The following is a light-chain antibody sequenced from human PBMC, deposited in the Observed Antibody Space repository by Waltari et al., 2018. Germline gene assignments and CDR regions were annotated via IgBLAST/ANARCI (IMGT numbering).Light chain of an antibody. J-gene: IGKJ4*01. CDR3: QQYDISPLT. V-gene: IGKV3-20*01. CDR1: QTVRTTY. CDR2: GAS. Sequence: EILLTQSPGPLSLSPGESATLSCRASQTVRTTYLAWYQQTPGQAPTLLIYGASSRATGIPDRFSGSGSGTDFSLTISSLEPEDFAVYYCQQYDISPLTFGGGTKVEIK.